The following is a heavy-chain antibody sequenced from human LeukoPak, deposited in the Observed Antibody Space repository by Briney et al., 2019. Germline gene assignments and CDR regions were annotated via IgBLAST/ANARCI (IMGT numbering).Heavy chain of an antibody. CDR3: ARGRFLEWTYYFDY. CDR2: INHSGST. J-gene: IGHJ4*02. Sequence: SETLSLTCAVYGGSFSGYYWSWIRQPPGKGLEWIGEINHSGSTNYNPSLKSRVTISVDTSKNQFPLKLSSVTAADTAVYYCARGRFLEWTYYFDYWGQGTLVTVSS. V-gene: IGHV4-34*01. CDR1: GGSFSGYY. D-gene: IGHD3-3*01.